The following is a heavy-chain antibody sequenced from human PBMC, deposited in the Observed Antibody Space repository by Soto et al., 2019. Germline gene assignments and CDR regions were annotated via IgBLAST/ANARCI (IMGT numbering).Heavy chain of an antibody. CDR3: TRGLERYYFDY. Sequence: QVQLVQSGAEVKKPGASVKVSCKASGYTFTRHYMHWVRQAPGQGLEWMGIINPSSGTISHAQKFEGRVTMPMDTSTTSVYMELGSLKSADTAVYYCTRGLERYYFDYWGQGALVTVSS. D-gene: IGHD3-3*01. CDR2: INPSSGTI. V-gene: IGHV1-46*03. J-gene: IGHJ4*02. CDR1: GYTFTRHY.